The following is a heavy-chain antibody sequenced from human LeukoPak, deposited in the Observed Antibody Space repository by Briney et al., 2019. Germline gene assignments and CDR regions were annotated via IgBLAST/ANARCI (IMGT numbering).Heavy chain of an antibody. CDR3: ARTYYYGSGRPPMFDP. J-gene: IGHJ5*02. CDR2: ISSSSSYI. CDR1: GFTFSSYS. Sequence: GSLRLSCAASGFTFSSYSMNWVRRAPGKGLEWVSSISSSSSYIYYADSVKGRFTISRDNAKNSLYLQMNSLRAEDTAVYYCARTYYYGSGRPPMFDPWGQGTLVTVSS. D-gene: IGHD3-10*01. V-gene: IGHV3-21*01.